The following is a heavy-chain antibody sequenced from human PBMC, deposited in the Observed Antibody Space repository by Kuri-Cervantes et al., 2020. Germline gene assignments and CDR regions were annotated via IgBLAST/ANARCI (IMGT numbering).Heavy chain of an antibody. CDR3: ARGEYMSGGGYYT. CDR2: ISYDGRHQ. J-gene: IGHJ5*02. Sequence: GESLKISCAASGFTFSSYGMHWVRQAPGKGLEWVAIISYDGRHQYYADSVKGRFTISRDNSKNTLYLQMNSLRAEDTAVYYCARGEYMSGGGYYTWGQGTLVTVSS. V-gene: IGHV3-30*03. CDR1: GFTFSSYG. D-gene: IGHD3-3*01.